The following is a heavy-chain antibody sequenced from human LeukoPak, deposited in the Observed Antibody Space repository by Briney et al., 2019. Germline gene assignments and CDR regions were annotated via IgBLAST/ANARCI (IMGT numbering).Heavy chain of an antibody. J-gene: IGHJ5*02. Sequence: PSETLSLTCAVYGGSFSGYYWSWIRQPPGKGLEWIGEINHSGSTNYNPSLKSRVTISVDTSKNQFSLKLSSVTAADTAVYYCARRLAVAGLYNWFDPWGQGTLVTVSS. D-gene: IGHD6-19*01. CDR1: GGSFSGYY. CDR2: INHSGST. V-gene: IGHV4-34*01. CDR3: ARRLAVAGLYNWFDP.